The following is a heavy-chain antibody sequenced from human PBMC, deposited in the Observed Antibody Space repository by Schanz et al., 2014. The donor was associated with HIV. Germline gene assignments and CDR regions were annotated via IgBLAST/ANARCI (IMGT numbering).Heavy chain of an antibody. CDR2: IGGSRGGT. CDR1: GFNFNNYA. V-gene: IGHV3-23*01. J-gene: IGHJ4*02. Sequence: EVQLLESGGGLEQPGGSLRLSCAASGFNFNNYAMTWVRQAPGKGLEWVSGIGGSRGGTYYADSVKGRFTISRDNSKNTMFLQMNSLRVEDTAIYYCAKDPGILPRTYFDSWGQGTLVTVSS. D-gene: IGHD2-2*02. CDR3: AKDPGILPRTYFDS.